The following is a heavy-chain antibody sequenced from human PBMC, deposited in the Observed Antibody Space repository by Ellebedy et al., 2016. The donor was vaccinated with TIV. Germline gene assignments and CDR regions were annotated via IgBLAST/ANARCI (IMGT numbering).Heavy chain of an antibody. Sequence: PGGSLRLSCTASAFTFKNYGMHLVRQAPGQGLEWVADLWHEDIKKYYAASVQGRFTISRDNSKNNLYLQMNNLRVDDTAVYYCAGAEAEGWFDPWGQGTLVTVSS. V-gene: IGHV3-33*08. CDR2: LWHEDIKK. J-gene: IGHJ5*02. CDR3: AGAEAEGWFDP. CDR1: AFTFKNYG.